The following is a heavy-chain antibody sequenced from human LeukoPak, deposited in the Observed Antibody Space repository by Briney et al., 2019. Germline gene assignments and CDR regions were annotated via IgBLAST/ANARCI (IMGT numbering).Heavy chain of an antibody. Sequence: PSETLSLTCTVSGDSISNSGYYWGWIRQPPGKGLEWIGRIYYSGTTYYNPSLKSRVTISVDTSKNQFSLKLSSVTAADTAVYYCARHILMGGNDYYDSSGYYYPGAFDIRGEGTMVTVSS. J-gene: IGHJ3*02. CDR2: IYYSGTT. CDR1: GDSISNSGYY. CDR3: ARHILMGGNDYYDSSGYYYPGAFDI. D-gene: IGHD3-22*01. V-gene: IGHV4-39*01.